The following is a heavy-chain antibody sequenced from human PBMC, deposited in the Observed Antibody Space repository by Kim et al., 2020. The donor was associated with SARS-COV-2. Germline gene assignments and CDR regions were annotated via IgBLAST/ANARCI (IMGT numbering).Heavy chain of an antibody. CDR2: ST. CDR3: ARDLTDGYDY. V-gene: IGHV1-46*01. D-gene: IGHD5-18*01. Sequence: STSYAQKFQGRVTVTRDTSTSTVYMELSSLRSEDTAVYYCARDLTDGYDYCGQGTLVTVSS. J-gene: IGHJ4*02.